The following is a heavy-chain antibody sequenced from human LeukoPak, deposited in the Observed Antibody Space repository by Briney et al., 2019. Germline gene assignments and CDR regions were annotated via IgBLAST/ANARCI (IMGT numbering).Heavy chain of an antibody. V-gene: IGHV4-34*01. D-gene: IGHD2-2*01. CDR3: ARGQGIVPHYYFDY. J-gene: IGHJ4*02. CDR1: GGSFSGYY. Sequence: SETLSLTCAVYGGSFSGYYWSWIRQPPGKGLEWIGEINHSGSTNYNPSLKSRVTISVDTSKNQFSLKLSSVTAADTAVYYCARGQGIVPHYYFDYRGQGTLVTVSS. CDR2: INHSGST.